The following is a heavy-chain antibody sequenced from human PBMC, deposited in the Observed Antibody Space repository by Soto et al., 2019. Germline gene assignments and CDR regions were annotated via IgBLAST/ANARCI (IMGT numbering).Heavy chain of an antibody. CDR1: GYSFTSYW. V-gene: IGHV5-51*01. CDR2: IYAGDSDA. CDR3: ASISHSTTSDYDYPSDMDV. J-gene: IGHJ6*02. Sequence: GESLKISCKGSGYSFTSYWIAWVRQMPGKGLEWMGIIYAGDSDARYSPSFHGQVTMSAAKTLSTAYLQWSRLKASDSGVYYSASISHSTTSDYDYPSDMDVWGQGTTGTVSS. D-gene: IGHD1-1*01.